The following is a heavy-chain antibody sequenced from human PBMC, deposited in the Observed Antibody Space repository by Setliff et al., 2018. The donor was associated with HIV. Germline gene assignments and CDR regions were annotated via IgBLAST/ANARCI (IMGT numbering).Heavy chain of an antibody. CDR1: GFTFGSYA. CDR3: AREAGLIRTFDY. Sequence: GGSLRLSCTASGFTFGSYAMTWVRQAPGKGLEWVSVIYSGGYSTYYADSVKGRFTISRDNSKNTLYLQMNSLRAEDTAVYYCAREAGLIRTFDYWGQGTLVTVSS. CDR2: IYSGGYST. V-gene: IGHV3-23*03. D-gene: IGHD3-16*02. J-gene: IGHJ4*02.